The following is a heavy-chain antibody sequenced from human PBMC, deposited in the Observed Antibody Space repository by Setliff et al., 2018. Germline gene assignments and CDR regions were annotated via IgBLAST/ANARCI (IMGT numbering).Heavy chain of an antibody. CDR2: IYYRGST. V-gene: IGHV4-39*07. J-gene: IGHJ3*02. CDR1: GGSISSSSYY. D-gene: IGHD3-16*02. Sequence: SETLSLTCTVSGGSISSSSYYWGWIRQPPGKGLEWIGSIYYRGSTYYNPSLKSRVTISIDTSKNQFSLKLSSVTAADTAAYYCARDLYDYVWGTYRYHDAFDIWGQGTMVT. CDR3: ARDLYDYVWGTYRYHDAFDI.